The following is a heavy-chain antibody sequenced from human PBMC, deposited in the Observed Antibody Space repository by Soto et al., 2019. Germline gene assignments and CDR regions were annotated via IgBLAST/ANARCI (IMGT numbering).Heavy chain of an antibody. J-gene: IGHJ4*02. CDR2: IIPIFGTA. Sequence: ASVKVSCKASGGTFSSYAISWVRQAPGQGLEWMGGIIPIFGTANYAQKFQGRVTITADESTSTAYMELSSLRSEDTAVYYCADFGDSGSGYWGQGTLVTVSS. D-gene: IGHD1-26*01. CDR1: GGTFSSYA. CDR3: ADFGDSGSGY. V-gene: IGHV1-69*13.